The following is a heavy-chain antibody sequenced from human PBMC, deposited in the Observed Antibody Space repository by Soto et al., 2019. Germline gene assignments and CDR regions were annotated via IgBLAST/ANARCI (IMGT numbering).Heavy chain of an antibody. CDR3: ARVFRPYDILDYDAFDI. V-gene: IGHV1-18*01. CDR1: GYTFTSYG. J-gene: IGHJ3*02. Sequence: ASVKVSCKASGYTFTSYGISWVRQAPGQGLEWMGWISAYNGNTNYAQKLQGRVTMTTDTSTSTAYMELRSLRSDDTAVYYCARVFRPYDILDYDAFDIWGQGTMVTVSS. D-gene: IGHD3-9*01. CDR2: ISAYNGNT.